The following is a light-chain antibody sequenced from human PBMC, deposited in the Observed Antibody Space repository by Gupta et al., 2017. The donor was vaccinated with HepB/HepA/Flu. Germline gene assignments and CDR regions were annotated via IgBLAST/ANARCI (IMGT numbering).Light chain of an antibody. CDR2: AAS. V-gene: IGKV1-39*01. CDR3: QQSYSTPS. J-gene: IGKJ4*01. CDR1: QSLSSY. Sequence: DIQLTQSPSSLSASVGDRVTITCRASQSLSSYLHWYQQKPGKVPKLLIYAASSLQSGVPSWCGGGGSGTDFTLTISSLQPEDFATYYSQQSYSTPSFGGGTKVEIK.